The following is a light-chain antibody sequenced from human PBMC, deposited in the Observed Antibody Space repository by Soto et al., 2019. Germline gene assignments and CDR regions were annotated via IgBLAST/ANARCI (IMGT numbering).Light chain of an antibody. CDR2: ASS. CDR3: QNYSSAPRT. J-gene: IGKJ1*01. V-gene: IGKV1-27*01. Sequence: EIQMTQSPSSLSASIGDRVTISCRASQGISNDLAWYQQKPGKVPYLLIYASSTSHSGVPSRFRGSGSGTDFTLTISSLQPEDVATYYCQNYSSAPRTFGQGTKVDIK. CDR1: QGISND.